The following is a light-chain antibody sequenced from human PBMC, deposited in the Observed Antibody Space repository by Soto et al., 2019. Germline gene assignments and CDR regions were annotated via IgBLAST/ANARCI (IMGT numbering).Light chain of an antibody. J-gene: IGKJ1*01. CDR2: AAS. CDR3: KQYGSSPWA. Sequence: EIVLTQSPGTLSLSPGERATLSCRASQSVSSSYLVWHQQKPGQAPRLLISAASRRAAGIPDRFSGSGSGTDFTLTISRLEPEDFAVYYSKQYGSSPWAFGQGTKV. CDR1: QSVSSSY. V-gene: IGKV3-20*01.